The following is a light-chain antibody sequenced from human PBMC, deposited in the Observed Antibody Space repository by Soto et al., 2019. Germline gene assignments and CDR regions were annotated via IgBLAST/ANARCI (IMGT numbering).Light chain of an antibody. Sequence: QSALTQPASVSGSPGQSITISCTGTSADIGTYNSVSWYQQLPGKAPKLILYEVSNRPSGISNHFPGSKSGNTASLTISGLQSEDEADYYCSLFASGNLIFGGGTKLTVL. V-gene: IGLV2-14*01. J-gene: IGLJ2*01. CDR1: SADIGTYNS. CDR2: EVS. CDR3: SLFASGNLI.